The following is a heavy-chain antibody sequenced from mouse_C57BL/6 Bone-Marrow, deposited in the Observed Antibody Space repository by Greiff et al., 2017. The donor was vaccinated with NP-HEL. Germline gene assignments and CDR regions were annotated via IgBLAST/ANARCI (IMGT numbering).Heavy chain of an antibody. CDR2: IDPENGDT. CDR3: TTSITTVVGY. D-gene: IGHD1-1*01. Sequence: EVQLLESGAELVRPGASVKLSCTASGFTFKDDYMYWVKQRPEQGLEWIGWIDPENGDTEYASKFQGKVTITADTSSNTAYLQLSSLTAEDTAVYYCTTSITTVVGYWGQGTTLTVSS. CDR1: GFTFKDDY. V-gene: IGHV14-4*01. J-gene: IGHJ2*01.